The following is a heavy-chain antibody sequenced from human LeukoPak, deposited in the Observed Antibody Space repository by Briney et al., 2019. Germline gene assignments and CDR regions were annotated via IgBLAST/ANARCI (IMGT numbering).Heavy chain of an antibody. Sequence: PGGSLRLSCAASGFTVSSNYMSWVRQAPGKGLEWVSVIYSGGSTYYADSVKGRFTISRDNSKNTLYLQMNSLRAEDTAVYYCARLHYDSSGYYDYYFDYWGQGTLVTVSS. D-gene: IGHD3-22*01. CDR1: GFTVSSNY. J-gene: IGHJ4*02. V-gene: IGHV3-53*01. CDR3: ARLHYDSSGYYDYYFDY. CDR2: IYSGGST.